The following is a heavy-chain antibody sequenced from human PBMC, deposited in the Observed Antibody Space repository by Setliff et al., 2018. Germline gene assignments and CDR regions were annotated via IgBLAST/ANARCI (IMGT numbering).Heavy chain of an antibody. V-gene: IGHV4-34*01. D-gene: IGHD6-19*01. Sequence: SETLSLTCAVYGGSFSSYYWNWIRQPPGKGLEWIGEIHHSGSTKYNPSLKSRVTISVGTSKNQFSLRLSSVTAADTAVYYCARLRKAVDGINFPRYMDVWGKGTTVTV. CDR3: ARLRKAVDGINFPRYMDV. CDR1: GGSFSSYY. CDR2: IHHSGST. J-gene: IGHJ6*04.